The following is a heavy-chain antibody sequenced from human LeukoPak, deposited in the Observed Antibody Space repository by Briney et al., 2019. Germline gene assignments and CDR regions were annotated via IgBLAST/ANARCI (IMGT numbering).Heavy chain of an antibody. V-gene: IGHV1-18*01. J-gene: IGHJ6*03. CDR2: ISAYNGNT. Sequence: GASVKVSCKASGYTFTSYGISWVRQAPGQGLEWMGWISAYNGNTNYAQKLQGRVTMTTDTSTSTAYMELRSLRSDDTAVYYCARGQYDFWSGSTTPDYMDVWGKGTTVTVSS. CDR3: ARGQYDFWSGSTTPDYMDV. D-gene: IGHD3-3*01. CDR1: GYTFTSYG.